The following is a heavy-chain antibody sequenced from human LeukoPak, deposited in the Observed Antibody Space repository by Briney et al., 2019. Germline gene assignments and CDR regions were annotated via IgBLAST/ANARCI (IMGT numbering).Heavy chain of an antibody. CDR1: GFTFSSYS. CDR3: ARPITSAAVRGSYDY. V-gene: IGHV3-21*01. Sequence: GGSLRLSCAASGFTFSSYSMNWVRQAPGKGLEWVSSISSSSSYIYYADSVKGRFTISRDNAKNSLYLQMNSLRAEDTAVYYCARPITSAAVRGSYDYWGQGTLVTVSS. CDR2: ISSSSSYI. D-gene: IGHD5-12*01. J-gene: IGHJ4*02.